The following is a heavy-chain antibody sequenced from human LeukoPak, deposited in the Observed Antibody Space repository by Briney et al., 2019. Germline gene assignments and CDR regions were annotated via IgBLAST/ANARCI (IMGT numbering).Heavy chain of an antibody. CDR2: IYYSGST. J-gene: IGHJ4*02. CDR1: GGSISSYY. V-gene: IGHV4-59*01. D-gene: IGHD3-22*01. CDR3: ARDSHYDSSGYYLRY. Sequence: SETLSLTCTVSGGSISSYYWSWIRQPPGKGLEWIGYIYYSGSTNYRPSLKSRVTISVDTSKNQFSLKLSSVTAADTAVYYCARDSHYDSSGYYLRYWGQGALVTVSS.